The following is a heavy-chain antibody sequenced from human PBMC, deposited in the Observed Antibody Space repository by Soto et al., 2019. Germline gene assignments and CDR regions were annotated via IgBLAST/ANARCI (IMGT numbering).Heavy chain of an antibody. V-gene: IGHV4-30-4*01. Sequence: PSETLSLTCTVSGGSISSGDHYWTWIRQPPGKGLEWIGHILYSGNTHYNPSLNSRLTISMDTSKNQFSLKLSSVTAADTALYYCARHSWFGYLSSDTWGHETLVILSS. CDR3: ARHSWFGYLSSDT. CDR2: ILYSGNT. CDR1: GGSISSGDHY. J-gene: IGHJ5*01. D-gene: IGHD3-10*01.